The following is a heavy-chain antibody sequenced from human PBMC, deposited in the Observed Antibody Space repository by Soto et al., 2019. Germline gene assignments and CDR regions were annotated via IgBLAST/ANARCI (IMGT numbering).Heavy chain of an antibody. CDR2: INSGSTTM. CDR3: ARLNRVAPGGDWC. V-gene: IGHV3-48*02. CDR1: GFTFSTYG. Sequence: EVQLVESGGGLVQSGGSLRLSCAASGFTFSTYGMNWVRQAPGKGLEWVSYINSGSTTMYYADSVKGRFTISRDNARNSLYLQMNSLGDEDTAVYYCARLNRVAPGGDWCWCQGTLVTVSS. J-gene: IGHJ4*02. D-gene: IGHD3-16*01.